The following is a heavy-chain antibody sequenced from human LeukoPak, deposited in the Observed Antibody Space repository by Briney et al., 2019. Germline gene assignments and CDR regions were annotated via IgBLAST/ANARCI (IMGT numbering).Heavy chain of an antibody. CDR1: GGSISSGSHY. CDR2: IHTSVNT. Sequence: PSQTLSLTCTVSGGSISSGSHYWSWIRQPAGKGLEWIGRIHTSVNTNYNPSLKSQVTISLDTSKNQFSLKLSSVTAADTAVYYCARGNLATGTFYFDYWGQGTLVTVSS. CDR3: ARGNLATGTFYFDY. J-gene: IGHJ4*02. D-gene: IGHD6-13*01. V-gene: IGHV4-61*02.